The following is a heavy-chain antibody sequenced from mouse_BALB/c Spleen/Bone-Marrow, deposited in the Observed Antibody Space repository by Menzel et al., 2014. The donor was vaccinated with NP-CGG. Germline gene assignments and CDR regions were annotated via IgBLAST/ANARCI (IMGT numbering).Heavy chain of an antibody. J-gene: IGHJ2*01. CDR3: ARNFYGSAYFGF. CDR2: ISTYSGNT. CDR1: GYKFTDYA. Sequence: QVQLQQSGPELVRPGVSVKISCKGSGYKFTDYAMHWVKQSHAKSLEWIGLISTYSGNTHYNQKFKGKATMTVDKSSSTAYMELARLTSEDSAIYYCARNFYGSAYFGFWGQGSTLTVSS. V-gene: IGHV1-67*01. D-gene: IGHD1-1*01.